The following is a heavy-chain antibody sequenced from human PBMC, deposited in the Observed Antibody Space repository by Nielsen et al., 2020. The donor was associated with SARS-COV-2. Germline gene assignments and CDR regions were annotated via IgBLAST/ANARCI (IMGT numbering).Heavy chain of an antibody. CDR1: GFTFSSNW. Sequence: GGSLRLSCSASGFTFSSNWMDWVRQAPGQGLVWVARINPSGSGTAYADSVKGRFAVSRDNAVNTVVLQIHSLRIEDTAVYYCAGGADFWSRTQRYYMDVWGKGT. V-gene: IGHV3-74*01. CDR2: INPSGSGT. J-gene: IGHJ6*03. D-gene: IGHD3-3*01. CDR3: AGGADFWSRTQRYYMDV.